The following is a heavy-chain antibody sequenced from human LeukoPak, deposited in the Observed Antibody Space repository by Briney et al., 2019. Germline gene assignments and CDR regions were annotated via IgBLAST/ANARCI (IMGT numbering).Heavy chain of an antibody. D-gene: IGHD6-19*01. J-gene: IGHJ6*02. V-gene: IGHV1-18*01. CDR1: GYTFTSYG. CDR2: ISAYNGNT. CDR3: ATDRGRAVAGIYYYGIDV. Sequence: ASVKVSCKASGYTFTSYGISWVRQAPGQGLEWMGWISAYNGNTNYAQKLQGRVTMTTDTSTSTAYMELRSLRSDDTAVYYCATDRGRAVAGIYYYGIDVWGQGTTVTVSS.